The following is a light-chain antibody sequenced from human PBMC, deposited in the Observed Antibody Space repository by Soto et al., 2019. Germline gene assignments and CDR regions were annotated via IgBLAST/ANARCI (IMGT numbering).Light chain of an antibody. Sequence: EIVMTQSPATLSVSPGERVTLSCRASQSISTNFAWYQYIPGQAPRLLIYGASKRATGLPARFSGSGSGTEFTLINTSLQSEDNAVYYCQQYNSWPPWTFGQGTKVDIK. V-gene: IGKV3-15*01. J-gene: IGKJ1*01. CDR3: QQYNSWPPWT. CDR1: QSISTN. CDR2: GAS.